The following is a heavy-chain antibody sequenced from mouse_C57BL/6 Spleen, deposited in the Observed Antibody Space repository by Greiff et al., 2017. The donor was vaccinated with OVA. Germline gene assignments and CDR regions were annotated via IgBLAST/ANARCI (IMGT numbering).Heavy chain of an antibody. Sequence: QVQLQQSGAELARPGASVKLSCKASGYTFTSYGISWVKQRTGQGLEWIGEIYPRSGNTYYNEKFKGKATLTADKSSSTAYMELRSLTSEDSAVYFCARAGDTTVVKRCFDGWGKGTTVTVSS. CDR3: ARAGDTTVVKRCFDG. D-gene: IGHD1-1*01. J-gene: IGHJ1*03. CDR2: IYPRSGNT. CDR1: GYTFTSYG. V-gene: IGHV1-81*01.